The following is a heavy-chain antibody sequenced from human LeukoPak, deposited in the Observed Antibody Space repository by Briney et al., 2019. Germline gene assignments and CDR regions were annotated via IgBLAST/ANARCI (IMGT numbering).Heavy chain of an antibody. CDR2: IYSIGST. Sequence: SETLSLTCNLSGGSIRGYYWSWIRQPPGKGLEWIGYIYSIGSTNNNPSLKSRATMSVGTSNNQSSLKLSSVTAADTTGYYCARVFDSGSQAYFYYMDVWGKGTTVTISS. D-gene: IGHD3-10*01. J-gene: IGHJ6*03. CDR3: ARVFDSGSQAYFYYMDV. V-gene: IGHV4-59*01. CDR1: GGSIRGYY.